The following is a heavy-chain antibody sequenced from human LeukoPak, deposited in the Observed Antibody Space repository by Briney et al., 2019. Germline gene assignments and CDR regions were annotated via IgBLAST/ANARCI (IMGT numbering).Heavy chain of an antibody. CDR3: YVDV. J-gene: IGHJ6*04. CDR2: IYPGDSDT. D-gene: IGHD3-10*01. V-gene: IGHV5-51*01. CDR1: GYTFANFW. Sequence: GESLKISCQGSGYTFANFWISWVRQMPGKGLEWMGIIYPGDSDTRYSPSFQGQVTISADKSISTAYLQWSSLQASDTATYYYYVDVWGKGTTVTVSS.